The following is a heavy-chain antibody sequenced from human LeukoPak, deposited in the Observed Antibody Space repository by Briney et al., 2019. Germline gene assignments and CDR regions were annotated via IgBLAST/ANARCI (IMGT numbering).Heavy chain of an antibody. CDR1: GFTFNDFY. CDR2: ISNCRGNM. J-gene: IGHJ4*02. Sequence: GGSLRLSCAASGFTFNDFYMSWIRQAPGKGLGWVSYISNCRGNMYYGDYVKGRLTISRDNAKKSLFLQMNSLRAEDTAVYYCARVRGSYSSDSWGQGTLVTVSS. CDR3: ARVRGSYSSDS. V-gene: IGHV3-11*04. D-gene: IGHD1-26*01.